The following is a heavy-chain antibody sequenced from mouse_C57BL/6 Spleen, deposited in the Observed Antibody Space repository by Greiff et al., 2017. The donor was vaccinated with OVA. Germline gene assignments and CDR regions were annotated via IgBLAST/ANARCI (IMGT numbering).Heavy chain of an antibody. D-gene: IGHD3-2*02. CDR1: GYTFTSYD. Sequence: VQRVESGPELVKPGASVKLSCKASGYTFTSYDINWVKQRPGQGLEWIGWIYPRDGSTKYNEKFKGKATLTVDTSSSTAYMELHSLTSEDAAVYFCARRGAQATRDYWGQGTTLTVSS. J-gene: IGHJ2*01. CDR3: ARRGAQATRDY. V-gene: IGHV1-85*01. CDR2: IYPRDGST.